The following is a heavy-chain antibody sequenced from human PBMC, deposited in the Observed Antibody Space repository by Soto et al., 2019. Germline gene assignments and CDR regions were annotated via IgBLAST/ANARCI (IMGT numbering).Heavy chain of an antibody. D-gene: IGHD3-10*02. Sequence: ASVKVSCKASGYTFTSYAMHWVRQAPGQRLEWMGWINAGNGNTKYSQKFQGRVTITRDTSASTAYMELSSLRSEDTAVYYCARVFYARTALSPDDAFDIWGQGTMVTVSS. CDR1: GYTFTSYA. CDR3: ARVFYARTALSPDDAFDI. V-gene: IGHV1-3*01. J-gene: IGHJ3*02. CDR2: INAGNGNT.